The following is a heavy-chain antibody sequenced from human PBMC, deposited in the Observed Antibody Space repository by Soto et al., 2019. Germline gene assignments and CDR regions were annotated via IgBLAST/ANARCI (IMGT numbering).Heavy chain of an antibody. CDR3: ARGGVSTRTFDY. V-gene: IGHV5-51*01. CDR1: GYNFARYW. J-gene: IGHJ4*02. CDR2: IXXSXSXX. D-gene: IGHD3-3*01. Sequence: PGESLKISCKGSGYNFARYWISWVRQMPGKGLXLRXTIXXSXSXXXYXXPSKGQVTISANKPISPAYLQWSRRRAADTSMYYCARGGVSTRTFDYWGQGTPVP.